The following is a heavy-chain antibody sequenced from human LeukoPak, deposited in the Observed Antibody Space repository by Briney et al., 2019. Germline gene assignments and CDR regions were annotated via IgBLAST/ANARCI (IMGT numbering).Heavy chain of an antibody. Sequence: SETLSLTCTVSGGSISSSSYYWGWLRQPPGTGLEWIGSIYYSGSTNYNPSLKSRVTISVDTSKNQFSLKLSSVTAADTAVYYCARGRSSMVRGYYYYYMDVWGKGTTVTISS. CDR2: IYYSGST. CDR3: ARGRSSMVRGYYYYYMDV. D-gene: IGHD3-10*01. CDR1: GGSISSSSYY. J-gene: IGHJ6*03. V-gene: IGHV4-39*07.